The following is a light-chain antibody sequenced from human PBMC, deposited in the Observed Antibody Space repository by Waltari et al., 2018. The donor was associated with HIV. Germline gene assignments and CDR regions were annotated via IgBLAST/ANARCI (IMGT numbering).Light chain of an antibody. CDR2: CAS. CDR3: QQYNNWPPWT. V-gene: IGKV3-15*01. J-gene: IGKJ1*01. CDR1: QSVSSN. Sequence: EIVMTQSPATLSVSPGERATLSCRARQSVSSNLAWYKQKPGQAPRRPIYCASTRATSIPARFSGSGSGTEFTLTISSLQSEDFAVYYCQQYNNWPPWTFGQGTKVEIK.